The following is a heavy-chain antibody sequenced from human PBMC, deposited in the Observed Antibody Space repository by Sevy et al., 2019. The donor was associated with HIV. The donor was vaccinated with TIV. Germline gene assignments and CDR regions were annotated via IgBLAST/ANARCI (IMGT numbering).Heavy chain of an antibody. D-gene: IGHD6-19*01. Sequence: SETLSLACTVSGGSISSYYWSWIRQPPGKGLEWIGYIYYSGSTNYNPSLKSRVTMSVDTSKNQFSLKLSSVTAADTAVYYCARVTAVAGRDYGMDVWGQGTTVTVSS. J-gene: IGHJ6*02. V-gene: IGHV4-59*01. CDR2: IYYSGST. CDR3: ARVTAVAGRDYGMDV. CDR1: GGSISSYY.